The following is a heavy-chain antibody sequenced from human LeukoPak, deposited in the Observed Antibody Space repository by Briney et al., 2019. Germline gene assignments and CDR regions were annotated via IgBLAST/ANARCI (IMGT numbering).Heavy chain of an antibody. D-gene: IGHD3-10*01. CDR3: AKDRSGRYFDY. CDR1: GFTFSSYG. CDR2: ISYDGSNK. Sequence: GGSLRLSCAASGFTFSSYGMHWVRQAPGKGLEWVAVISYDGSNKYYADSVKGRFTISRDNSKSTLYLQMNSLRAEDTAVYYCAKDRSGRYFDYWGQGTLVTVSS. V-gene: IGHV3-30*18. J-gene: IGHJ4*02.